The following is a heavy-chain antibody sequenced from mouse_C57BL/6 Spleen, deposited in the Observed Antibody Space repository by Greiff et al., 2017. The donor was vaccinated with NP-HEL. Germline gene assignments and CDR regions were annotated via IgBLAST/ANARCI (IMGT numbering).Heavy chain of an antibody. D-gene: IGHD3-3*01. J-gene: IGHJ4*01. Sequence: QVQLKESGPGLVAPSQSLSISCTVSGFSLTSYGVSWVRQPPGKGLEWLGVIWGAGSTNYHSAPISSLCINKDKTKSQVFLKLNMLQTDETATYYGAKRDLYAMDYWGQGTSVTVSS. CDR3: AKRDLYAMDY. V-gene: IGHV2-3*01. CDR2: IWGAGST. CDR1: GFSLTSYG.